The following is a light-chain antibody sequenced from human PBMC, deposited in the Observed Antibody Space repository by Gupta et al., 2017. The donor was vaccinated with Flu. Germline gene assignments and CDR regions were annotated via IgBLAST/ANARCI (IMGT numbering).Light chain of an antibody. CDR2: AAS. CDR3: QQSYSTPFT. V-gene: IGKV1-39*01. Sequence: PSSLSASVGDRVTITCRASQSISSYLNWYQQKPGKAPKLLIYAASSLQSGVPSRFSGSGSGTDFTLTISSLQPEDFATYSCQQSYSTPFTFGPGTKVDIK. J-gene: IGKJ3*01. CDR1: QSISSY.